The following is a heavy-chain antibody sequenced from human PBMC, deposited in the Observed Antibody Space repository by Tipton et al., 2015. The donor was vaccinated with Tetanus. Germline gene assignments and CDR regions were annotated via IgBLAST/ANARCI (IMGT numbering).Heavy chain of an antibody. V-gene: IGHV4-4*02. CDR2: IYHSGST. CDR1: GDSISRSNW. D-gene: IGHD1-26*01. J-gene: IGHJ4*02. Sequence: TLSLTCTVSGDSISRSNWWSWVRQPPGKGLEWIGEIYHSGSTNYNPSLKSRVTMSVDKSKNQFSLKLSSVTAADTAVYYCAGDGSGFGGSYDYWGQGTLVTVSS. CDR3: AGDGSGFGGSYDY.